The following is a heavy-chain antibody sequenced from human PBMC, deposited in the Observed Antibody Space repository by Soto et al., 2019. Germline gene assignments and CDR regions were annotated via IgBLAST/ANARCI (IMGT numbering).Heavy chain of an antibody. Sequence: HPGGSLRLSCEASGFNFRDFWMHWIRQPPGKGPEWVSNIPSDGRDVSYADSVRGRFTISRDDARNTLYLQMSDLRVEDTAIYYCTRDDSGLGIDYWGQGXQVTVYS. CDR2: IPSDGRDV. CDR3: TRDDSGLGIDY. D-gene: IGHD1-26*01. CDR1: GFNFRDFW. J-gene: IGHJ4*02. V-gene: IGHV3-74*01.